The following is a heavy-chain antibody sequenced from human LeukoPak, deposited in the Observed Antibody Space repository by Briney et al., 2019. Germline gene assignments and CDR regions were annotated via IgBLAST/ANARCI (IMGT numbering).Heavy chain of an antibody. J-gene: IGHJ4*02. CDR3: ASVTLVRGVYVDY. CDR1: GGSFSGYY. CDR2: INHSGST. Sequence: PSETLSLTCAVYGGSFSGYYWSWIRQTPGKGLEWIGEINHSGSTYYNPSLKSRVTISVDTSKNQFSLKLSSVTAADTAVYYCASVTLVRGVYVDYWGQGALVTVSS. D-gene: IGHD3-10*01. V-gene: IGHV4-34*01.